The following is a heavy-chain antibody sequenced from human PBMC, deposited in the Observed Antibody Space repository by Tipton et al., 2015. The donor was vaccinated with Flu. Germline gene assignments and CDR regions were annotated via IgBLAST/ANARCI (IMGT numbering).Heavy chain of an antibody. CDR2: IHHSGTT. CDR1: GGSISSNNW. V-gene: IGHV4-4*02. J-gene: IGHJ5*02. D-gene: IGHD4-11*01. CDR3: ARRDYSNYVSEPKNWFDP. Sequence: SLRLSCAVSGGSISSNNWWSWVRQPPGRGLEWIGEIHHSGTTDYEPSLKSRVTISVDKSKNQFSLKLNSVTAADTAVYYCARRDYSNYVSEPKNWFDPWGQGTLVTVSS.